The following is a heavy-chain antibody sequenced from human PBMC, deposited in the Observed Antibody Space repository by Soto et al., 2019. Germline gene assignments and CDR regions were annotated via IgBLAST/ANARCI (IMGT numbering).Heavy chain of an antibody. V-gene: IGHV1-69*16. CDR2: IVPALGAT. J-gene: IGHJ4*02. D-gene: IGHD3-10*01. CDR3: ARRGEEYGAYYFDS. CDR1: GGTFNTYT. Sequence: QVQLVQSGAEVMRAGYSVTVSCKVSGGTFNTYTLSWVRQGPGQGLGWMGGIVPALGATNYAQKFQGRVTITADESTSTTYMEVSGLRSEDTAVYFCARRGEEYGAYYFDSWGQGTLVTVSS.